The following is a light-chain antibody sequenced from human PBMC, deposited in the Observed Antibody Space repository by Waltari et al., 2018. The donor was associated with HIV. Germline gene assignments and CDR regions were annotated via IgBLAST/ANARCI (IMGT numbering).Light chain of an antibody. V-gene: IGLV8-61*01. J-gene: IGLJ3*02. CDR3: VLYMGSGVWV. CDR1: SGSVSTNSY. CDR2: STN. Sequence: QTVVTQEPSFSVSPGGTVTLTCGLSSGSVSTNSYPSWYQQTPGQAPRTLIYSTNTRSSGVPDRFSGSILGNKAALTITGDQADDESDYYCVLYMGSGVWVFGGGTKLTVL.